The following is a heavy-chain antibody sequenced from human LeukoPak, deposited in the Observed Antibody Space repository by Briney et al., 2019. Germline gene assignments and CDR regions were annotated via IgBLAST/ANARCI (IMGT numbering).Heavy chain of an antibody. CDR2: IYSGGST. D-gene: IGHD5-18*01. Sequence: PGGSLRLSCAASGFTVSSNYMSWVRQAPGKGLEWFSVIYSGGSTYYADSVKGRFTISRDNSKNTLYLQMNSLRAEDTAVYYCASPGYVLEPHYGMDVWGQGTTVTVSS. J-gene: IGHJ6*02. CDR1: GFTVSSNY. CDR3: ASPGYVLEPHYGMDV. V-gene: IGHV3-53*01.